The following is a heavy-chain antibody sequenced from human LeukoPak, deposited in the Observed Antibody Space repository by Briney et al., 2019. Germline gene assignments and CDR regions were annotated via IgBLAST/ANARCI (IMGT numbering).Heavy chain of an antibody. CDR2: VWYDGNNK. Sequence: GGALTLSCEASGFSFSNFDFHWVRQAPGKGLEWVAVVWYDGNNKFYTDSVKGRFSISRDDSKNTLYLQMNSLRAEDTAVYYCAKTYSSSFLQYNDYWGQGTLVTVSS. D-gene: IGHD6-13*01. V-gene: IGHV3-33*06. CDR1: GFSFSNFD. CDR3: AKTYSSSFLQYNDY. J-gene: IGHJ4*02.